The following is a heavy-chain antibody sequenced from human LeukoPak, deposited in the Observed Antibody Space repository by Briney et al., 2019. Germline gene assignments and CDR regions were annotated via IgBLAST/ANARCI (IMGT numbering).Heavy chain of an antibody. V-gene: IGHV4-59*08. CDR2: IYYSGST. Sequence: SETLSLTCPVSGGSISSYYWSWIRQPPGKGLEWIGYIYYSGSTNYNPSLKSRVTISVDTSKNQFSLKLSSVTAADTAVYYRARTLWFGESTYGMDVWGQGTTVTVSS. D-gene: IGHD3-10*01. CDR1: GGSISSYY. J-gene: IGHJ6*02. CDR3: ARTLWFGESTYGMDV.